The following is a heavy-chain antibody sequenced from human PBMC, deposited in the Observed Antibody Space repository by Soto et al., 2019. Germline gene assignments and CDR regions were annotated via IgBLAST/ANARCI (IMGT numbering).Heavy chain of an antibody. CDR2: IDPSDSYT. CDR3: ARQPKALYSGYELDY. D-gene: IGHD5-12*01. J-gene: IGHJ4*02. CDR1: GYSFTSYW. V-gene: IGHV5-10-1*01. Sequence: GESLKISCKGSGYSFTSYWISWVRQMPGKGLEWMGRIDPSDSYTNYSPSFQGHVTISADKSISTAYLQWSSLKASDTAMYYCARQPKALYSGYELDYWGQGTLVTVSS.